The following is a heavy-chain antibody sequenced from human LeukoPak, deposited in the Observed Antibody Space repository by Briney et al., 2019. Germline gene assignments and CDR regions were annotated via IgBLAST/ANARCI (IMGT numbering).Heavy chain of an antibody. D-gene: IGHD6-13*01. CDR3: ARSYISSWPSHMYV. CDR1: GGSISSYY. Sequence: PSETLSLTCTVAGGSISSYYWSWIRQPPGKGLEWIGYIYYSGSTNYNPSLKSRVTISVDTSKNQFSLKLSSLTAADTAVYYCARSYISSWPSHMYVWAKGTTVTVSS. CDR2: IYYSGST. J-gene: IGHJ6*03. V-gene: IGHV4-59*01.